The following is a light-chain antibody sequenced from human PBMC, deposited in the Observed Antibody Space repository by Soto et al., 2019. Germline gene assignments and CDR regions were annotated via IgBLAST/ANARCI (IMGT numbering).Light chain of an antibody. CDR1: QSLSSGQ. CDR2: GGS. V-gene: IGKV3-20*01. Sequence: EIVLTQSPGTLSLSPGERATLSCRASQSLSSGQLVWYQQKPGQAPRLLIYGGSSRATGLPSRFSGRGSGTDFTLTISRLEPEDFALYFCQQYGSSPRTFGQGTKLEIK. CDR3: QQYGSSPRT. J-gene: IGKJ2*01.